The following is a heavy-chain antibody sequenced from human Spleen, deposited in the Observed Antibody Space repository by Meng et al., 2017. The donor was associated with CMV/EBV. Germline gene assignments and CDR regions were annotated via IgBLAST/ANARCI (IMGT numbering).Heavy chain of an antibody. D-gene: IGHD3-9*01. CDR1: GGTFSSYA. V-gene: IGHV1-69*05. J-gene: IGHJ4*02. Sequence: ASGGTFSSYAISWVRQAPGQGLGWMGGIIPIFGTANYAQKFQGRVTITTDESTSTAYMELSSLRSEDTAVYYCARVGRDILTGYYNYWGQGTLVTVSS. CDR3: ARVGRDILTGYYNY. CDR2: IIPIFGTA.